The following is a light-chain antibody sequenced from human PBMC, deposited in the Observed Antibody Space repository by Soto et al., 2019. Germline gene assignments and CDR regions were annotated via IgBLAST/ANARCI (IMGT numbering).Light chain of an antibody. V-gene: IGKV3-15*01. CDR1: QSVSSN. CDR2: GAS. J-gene: IGKJ3*01. CDR3: QQYNNLPT. Sequence: EIVLKMSAGTLSLSTGERATLSCRASQSVSSNLAWYQQKPGQAPRLLIYGASTRATGIPARFSGSGSGTEFTLTISSLQSEDFAVYYCQQYNNLPTFCPGTMVDI.